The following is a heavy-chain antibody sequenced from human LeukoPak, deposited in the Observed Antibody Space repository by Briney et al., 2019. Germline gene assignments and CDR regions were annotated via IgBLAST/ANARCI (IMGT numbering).Heavy chain of an antibody. Sequence: GGSLRLSCAASGFTFSSYAMHWVRQAPGKGLEWVAVISYDGSNKYYADSVKGRFTISRDNPKNTLYLQMNSLRAEDTAVYYCARGEDIVLMVYAIRGYYFDYWGQGTLVTVSS. CDR2: ISYDGSNK. CDR1: GFTFSSYA. D-gene: IGHD2-8*01. CDR3: ARGEDIVLMVYAIRGYYFDY. V-gene: IGHV3-30-3*01. J-gene: IGHJ4*02.